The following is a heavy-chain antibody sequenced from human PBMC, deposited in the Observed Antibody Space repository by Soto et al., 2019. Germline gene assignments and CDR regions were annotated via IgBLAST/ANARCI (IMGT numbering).Heavy chain of an antibody. CDR3: ARDRGSSGMYKWFDP. CDR1: GDYIDSADYY. J-gene: IGHJ5*02. D-gene: IGHD6-13*01. Sequence: SETLSVTCTVSGDYIDSADYYWSWIRQPPGKGLERIGHIYYSGSTYYTPSLKSRVTISIETSKNQFSLKITAVTAADTAVYYCARDRGSSGMYKWFDPWGQGTQVTVSS. V-gene: IGHV4-30-4*02. CDR2: IYYSGST.